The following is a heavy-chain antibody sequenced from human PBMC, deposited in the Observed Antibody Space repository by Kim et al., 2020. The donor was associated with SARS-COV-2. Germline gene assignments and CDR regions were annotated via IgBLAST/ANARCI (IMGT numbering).Heavy chain of an antibody. CDR2: ISSSSSYI. D-gene: IGHD3-10*01. Sequence: GGSLRLSCAASGFTFSSYSMNWVRQAPGKGLEWVSSISSSSSYIYYADSVKGRFTISRDNAKNSLYLQMNSLRAEDTAVYYCARGSGSYYNVLYYYYYYGMDVWGQGTTVTVSS. CDR3: ARGSGSYYNVLYYYYYYGMDV. V-gene: IGHV3-21*01. J-gene: IGHJ6*02. CDR1: GFTFSSYS.